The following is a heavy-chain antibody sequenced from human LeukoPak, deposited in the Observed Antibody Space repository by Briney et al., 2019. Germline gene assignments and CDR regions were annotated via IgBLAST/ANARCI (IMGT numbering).Heavy chain of an antibody. V-gene: IGHV3-21*01. D-gene: IGHD1-26*01. CDR3: ARDNSGSYLRRDDAFDI. J-gene: IGHJ3*02. CDR2: ISSSSSYI. CDR1: GFTFSSYA. Sequence: GGSLRLPCAASGFTFSSYAMSWVRQAPGKGLEWVSSISSSSSYIYYADSVKGRFTISRDNAKNSLYLQMNSLRAEDTAVYYCARDNSGSYLRRDDAFDIWGQGTMVTVSS.